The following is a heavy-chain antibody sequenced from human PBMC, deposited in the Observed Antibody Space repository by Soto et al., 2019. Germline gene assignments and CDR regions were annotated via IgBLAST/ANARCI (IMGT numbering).Heavy chain of an antibody. Sequence: SQTPSPTRAISRDSVSANSAAWNWVRQSPSRGLEWLGRTYYRSKWYNDYAVSVKSRITINPDTSKNQFSLQLNSVTPEDTAVYYCARDPRRPNGFDYWGQGTLVTVSS. CDR2: TYYRSKWYN. V-gene: IGHV6-1*01. CDR1: RDSVSANSAA. CDR3: ARDPRRPNGFDY. J-gene: IGHJ4*02.